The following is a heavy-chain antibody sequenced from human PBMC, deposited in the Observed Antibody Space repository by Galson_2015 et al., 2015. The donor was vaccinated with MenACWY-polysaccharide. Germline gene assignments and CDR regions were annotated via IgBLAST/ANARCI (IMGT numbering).Heavy chain of an antibody. CDR1: GFSFSKFA. CDR3: AKDGVFNNGKWDWLDP. CDR2: LTGSSDTT. V-gene: IGHV3-23*01. J-gene: IGHJ5*02. D-gene: IGHD3-3*01. Sequence: SLRLSCAASGFSFSKFAMSWVRQAPGKGLEWLSGLTGSSDTTKYADSVKGRFTISRDNSKNTLYLQMNSLRAEDTALYFCAKDGVFNNGKWDWLDPWGPGTVVTVSS.